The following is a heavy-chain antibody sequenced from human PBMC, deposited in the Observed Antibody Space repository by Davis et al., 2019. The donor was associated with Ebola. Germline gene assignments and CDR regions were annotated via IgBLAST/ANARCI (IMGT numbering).Heavy chain of an antibody. D-gene: IGHD3-9*01. CDR2: INPNDGRT. CDR3: AREGRDILTGYYKDTWFDP. V-gene: IGHV1-46*01. J-gene: IGHJ5*02. Sequence: ASVKVSCKASGYTFTNYYMHWVRQAPGQGLEWMGMINPNDGRTIYAQKFQGRVTVTRDTSTTTVYMDLSSLRSEDTAVYFCAREGRDILTGYYKDTWFDPWGQGTLVTVSS. CDR1: GYTFTNYY.